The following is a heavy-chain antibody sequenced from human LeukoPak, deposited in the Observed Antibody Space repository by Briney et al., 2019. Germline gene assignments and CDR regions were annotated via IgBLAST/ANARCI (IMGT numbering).Heavy chain of an antibody. CDR2: ISTSSSHT. CDR3: ARGHYGLDV. Sequence: AGGSLRLSCAASGFTFSDHYMSWIRQAPGTGLEWVSYISTSSSHTDYADSVKGRFTISRDDAKDSLFLQMNSLRAEDTAVYHCARGHYGLDVWGQGTTVTVSS. CDR1: GFTFSDHY. V-gene: IGHV3-11*05. J-gene: IGHJ6*02.